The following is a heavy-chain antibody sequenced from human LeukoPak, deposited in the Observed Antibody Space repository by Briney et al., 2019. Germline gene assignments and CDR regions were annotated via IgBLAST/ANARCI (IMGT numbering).Heavy chain of an antibody. D-gene: IGHD1-26*01. Sequence: PGGSLRLSCAASGFTFSSYGMNWVRQAPGKGLEWVSYISSSGSTKYYADSVKGRFIISRDNAKNSLYLQMNSLRAEDTAVYYCARDSGSYSRFVDYWGQGTLVTVSS. CDR1: GFTFSSYG. CDR2: ISSSGSTK. V-gene: IGHV3-48*04. J-gene: IGHJ4*02. CDR3: ARDSGSYSRFVDY.